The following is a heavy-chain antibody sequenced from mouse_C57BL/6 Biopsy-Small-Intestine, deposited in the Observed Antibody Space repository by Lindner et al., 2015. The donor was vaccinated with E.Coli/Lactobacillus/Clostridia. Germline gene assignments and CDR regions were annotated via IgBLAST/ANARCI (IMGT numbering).Heavy chain of an antibody. V-gene: IGHV5-17*01. D-gene: IGHD2-3*01. CDR2: ISSGSSTI. CDR3: TRDSDDGYFYYAMDY. CDR1: GFTFSDYG. Sequence: EVQLQESGGGLVKPGGSLKLSCAASGFTFSDYGMHWVRQAPEKGLEWVAYISSGSSTIYYADTVKGRFTISRDNAKNTLFLQMTSLRSEDTAMYYCTRDSDDGYFYYAMDYWGQGTSVTVSS. J-gene: IGHJ4*01.